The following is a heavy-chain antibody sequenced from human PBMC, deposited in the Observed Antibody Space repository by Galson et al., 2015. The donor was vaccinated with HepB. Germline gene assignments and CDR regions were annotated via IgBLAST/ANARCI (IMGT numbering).Heavy chain of an antibody. CDR1: GFTFSSYA. D-gene: IGHD3-10*01. J-gene: IGHJ4*02. CDR2: ISGSGGST. CDR3: AKVFVRGSGSYYNPYYFDY. V-gene: IGHV3-23*01. Sequence: SLRLSCAASGFTFSSYAMSWVRQAPGKGLEWVSAISGSGGSTYYADSVKGRFTISRDNSKNTLYLQMNSLRAEDTAVYYCAKVFVRGSGSYYNPYYFDYWGQGTLVTVSS.